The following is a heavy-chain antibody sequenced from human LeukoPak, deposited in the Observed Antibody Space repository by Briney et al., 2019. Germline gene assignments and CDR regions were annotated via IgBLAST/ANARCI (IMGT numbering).Heavy chain of an antibody. CDR3: ARGRLRWSGYLNWFDP. D-gene: IGHD3-3*01. Sequence: PSETLSLTCTVSGGSISSSSYYWGWIRQPPGKGLEWIGEINHSGSTNYNPSLKSRVTISVDTSKNQFSLKLSSVTAADTAVYYCARGRLRWSGYLNWFDPWGQGTLVTVSS. CDR1: GGSISSSSYY. CDR2: INHSGST. J-gene: IGHJ5*02. V-gene: IGHV4-39*07.